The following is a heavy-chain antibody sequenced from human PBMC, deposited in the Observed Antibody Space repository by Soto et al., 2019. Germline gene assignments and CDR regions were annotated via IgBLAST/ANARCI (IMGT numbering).Heavy chain of an antibody. V-gene: IGHV1-3*01. CDR2: INPGNGDT. Sequence: GASVKVSCKTSGYSFTKYGLLWVRQAPGQRLEWMGWINPGNGDTKYSQKFQGRVTITRDTSATTAYMELSSLRSEDSAVFYCARTDCSSTSCYNYYYYGMDVWGQGTTVTVSS. CDR3: ARTDCSSTSCYNYYYYGMDV. J-gene: IGHJ6*02. D-gene: IGHD2-2*01. CDR1: GYSFTKYG.